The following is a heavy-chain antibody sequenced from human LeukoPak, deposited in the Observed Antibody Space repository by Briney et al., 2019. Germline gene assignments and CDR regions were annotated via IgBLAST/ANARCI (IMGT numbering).Heavy chain of an antibody. CDR2: IDTDGSTT. Sequence: GGSLRLSCAASRFTFINYWMHWVRQAPGKGLVWVSRIDTDGSTTRYADSVKGRSTISRDNAENTLYLQMDSLRAEDTALYYCARTRGNAFDIWGQGTMVTVSS. D-gene: IGHD3-10*01. CDR1: RFTFINYW. J-gene: IGHJ3*02. CDR3: ARTRGNAFDI. V-gene: IGHV3-74*01.